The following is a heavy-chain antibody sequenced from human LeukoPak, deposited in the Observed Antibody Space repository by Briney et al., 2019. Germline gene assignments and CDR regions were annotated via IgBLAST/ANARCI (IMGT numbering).Heavy chain of an antibody. CDR3: ARGYRYSSGWYEADFDY. CDR2: INPSGGST. Sequence: ASVTVSCKASGYTFTSYYMHWVRQAPGQGLEWMGIINPSGGSTSYAQEFQGRVTMTRDTSTSTVYMELSSLRSEDTAVYYCARGYRYSSGWYEADFDYWGQGTLVTVSS. CDR1: GYTFTSYY. D-gene: IGHD6-19*01. V-gene: IGHV1-46*01. J-gene: IGHJ4*02.